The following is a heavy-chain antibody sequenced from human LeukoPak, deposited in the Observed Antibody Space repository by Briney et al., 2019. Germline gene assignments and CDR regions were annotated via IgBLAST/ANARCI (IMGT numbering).Heavy chain of an antibody. Sequence: PGGSLRLSCAASGFTFSSYSMNWVRQAPGKGLECVSSISSSSSYIYYADSVKGRFTISRDNAKNSLYLQMNSLRAEDTAVYYCARESYYGGNSDYWGQGTVVTVSS. CDR3: ARESYYGGNSDY. J-gene: IGHJ4*02. CDR1: GFTFSSYS. V-gene: IGHV3-21*01. D-gene: IGHD4-23*01. CDR2: ISSSSSYI.